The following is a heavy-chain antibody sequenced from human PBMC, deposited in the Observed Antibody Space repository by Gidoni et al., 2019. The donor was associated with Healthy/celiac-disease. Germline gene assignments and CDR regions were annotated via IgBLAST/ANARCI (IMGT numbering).Heavy chain of an antibody. CDR1: GGSISSGSYY. D-gene: IGHD6-13*01. CDR3: ARADHSSSWSLFDY. CDR2: IDTSGGT. Sequence: QVQLQESGPGLVKPSQTLSLTCTVPGGSISSGSYYWSWIRQPAGKGLEWIGRIDTSGGTNYNPSLKSRVTISVDTSKNQFSLKLSSVTAADTAVYYCARADHSSSWSLFDYWGQGTLVTVSS. J-gene: IGHJ4*02. V-gene: IGHV4-61*02.